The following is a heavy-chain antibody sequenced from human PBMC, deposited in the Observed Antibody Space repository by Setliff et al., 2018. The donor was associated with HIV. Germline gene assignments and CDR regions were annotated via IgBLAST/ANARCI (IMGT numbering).Heavy chain of an antibody. J-gene: IGHJ3*01. V-gene: IGHV1-8*01. CDR3: ARRIGFDV. CDR1: GYTFTNYD. Sequence: GASVKVSCKASGYTFTNYDINWVRQVTGQGLEWMGWMNPNSGNTGYGQKFQGRVTMTRDTSISTAYMELSNLGSEDTAVYYCARRIGFDVWGQGTMVTV. D-gene: IGHD2-15*01. CDR2: MNPNSGNT.